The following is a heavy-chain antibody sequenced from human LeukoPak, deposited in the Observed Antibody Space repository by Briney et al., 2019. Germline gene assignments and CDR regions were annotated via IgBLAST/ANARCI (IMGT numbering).Heavy chain of an antibody. Sequence: GGSLRLSCAASGFAFSNYNMNWVRQAPGKGLEWVSCITTSSSYIYDADSVKGRFTISRDNAKNSLYLQMNSLAAEDTAVYYCATDLGSSRPNFWGQGILVTVSS. CDR3: ATDLGSSRPNF. CDR2: ITTSSSYI. CDR1: GFAFSNYN. J-gene: IGHJ4*02. V-gene: IGHV3-21*06. D-gene: IGHD6-13*01.